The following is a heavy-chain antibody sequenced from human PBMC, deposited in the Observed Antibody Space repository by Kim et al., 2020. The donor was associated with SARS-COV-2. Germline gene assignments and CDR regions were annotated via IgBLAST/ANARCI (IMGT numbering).Heavy chain of an antibody. D-gene: IGHD3-10*01. CDR3: AVLWFGELFPFDY. Sequence: YSQKFQGRVTITRYTSASTAYMELSSLRSEDTAVYYCAVLWFGELFPFDYWGQGTLVTVSS. J-gene: IGHJ4*02. V-gene: IGHV1-3*01.